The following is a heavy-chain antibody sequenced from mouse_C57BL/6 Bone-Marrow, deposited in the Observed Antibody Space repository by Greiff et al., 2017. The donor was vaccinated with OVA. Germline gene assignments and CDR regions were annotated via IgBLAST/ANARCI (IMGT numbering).Heavy chain of an antibody. CDR1: GYTFTSYW. CDR3: ARERIITTVVAKGYWYFDV. D-gene: IGHD1-1*01. Sequence: QVQLKQPGAELVRPGSSVKLSCKASGYTFTSYWMDWVKQRPGQGLEWIGNIYPSDSETHYNQKFKDKATLTVDKSSSTAYMQLCSLTSEDSAVYYCARERIITTVVAKGYWYFDVWGTGTTVTVSS. V-gene: IGHV1-61*01. J-gene: IGHJ1*03. CDR2: IYPSDSET.